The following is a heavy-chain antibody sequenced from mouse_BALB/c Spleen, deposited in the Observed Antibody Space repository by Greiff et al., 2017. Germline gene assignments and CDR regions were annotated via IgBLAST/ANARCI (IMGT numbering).Heavy chain of an antibody. D-gene: IGHD1-1*01. CDR3: ARVPDYGSSWFAY. Sequence: VQLQQSGPGLVAPSQSLSITCTVSGFSLTGYGVNWVRQPPGKGLEWLGMIWGDGSTDYNSALKSRLSISKDNSKSQVFLKMNSLQTDDTARYYCARVPDYGSSWFAYWGQGTLVTVSA. CDR2: IWGDGST. V-gene: IGHV2-6-7*01. CDR1: GFSLTGYG. J-gene: IGHJ3*01.